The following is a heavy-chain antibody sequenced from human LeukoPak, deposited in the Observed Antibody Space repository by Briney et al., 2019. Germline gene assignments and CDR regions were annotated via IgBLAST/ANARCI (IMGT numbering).Heavy chain of an antibody. J-gene: IGHJ4*02. CDR1: GFTFSSYL. Sequence: AGGSLRLSCAASGFTFSSYLMSWVRQAPGKGLEWVANIKQDGSEKYYVDSVKGRFTISRDNAKNSLYLQMNSLRAEDTAVYYCARVPAAVLSFDYWGQGTLVTVSS. D-gene: IGHD2-2*02. V-gene: IGHV3-7*04. CDR2: IKQDGSEK. CDR3: ARVPAAVLSFDY.